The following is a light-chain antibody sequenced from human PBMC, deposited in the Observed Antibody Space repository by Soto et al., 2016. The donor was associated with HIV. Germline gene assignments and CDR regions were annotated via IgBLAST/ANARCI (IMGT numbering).Light chain of an antibody. Sequence: SYELTQPPSVSMAPEKTARIPCGGNNIESKSVHWYQQKPGQAPILVVLDDNDRPSGIPERFSGSNSDNTATLTIGRVEAGDEADYYCQVWDSNSDHPVFGAGTKLTVL. CDR3: QVWDSNSDHPV. V-gene: IGLV3-21*01. CDR1: NIESKS. CDR2: DDN. J-gene: IGLJ3*02.